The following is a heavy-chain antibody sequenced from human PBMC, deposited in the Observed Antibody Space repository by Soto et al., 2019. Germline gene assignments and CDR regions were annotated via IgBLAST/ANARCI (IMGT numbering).Heavy chain of an antibody. D-gene: IGHD6-13*01. J-gene: IGHJ4*02. V-gene: IGHV4-31*03. Sequence: QVQLQESGPGLVKPSQTLSLTCTVSGGSISSGGYYWSWIRQHPGKGLEWIGYIYYSGSTFNNPSLKSRXXIXVXXSKNQFSLKLSSVTAADTAVYYCARGIAAAGMLDYWGQGTLVTVSS. CDR2: IYYSGST. CDR3: ARGIAAAGMLDY. CDR1: GGSISSGGYY.